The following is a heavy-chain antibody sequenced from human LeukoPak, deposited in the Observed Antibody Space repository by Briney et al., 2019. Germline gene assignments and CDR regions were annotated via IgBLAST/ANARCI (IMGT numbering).Heavy chain of an antibody. CDR3: ARDYYGSGSRYNYMDA. D-gene: IGHD3-10*01. J-gene: IGHJ6*03. Sequence: PSETLSLTCTVSGGSISSYYWSWIRQPAGKGLEWIGRIYTSGSTNYNPSLKSRVTMSVDTSKNQFSLKLSSVTAADTAVYYCARDYYGSGSRYNYMDAWGKGTTVTVSS. V-gene: IGHV4-4*07. CDR1: GGSISSYY. CDR2: IYTSGST.